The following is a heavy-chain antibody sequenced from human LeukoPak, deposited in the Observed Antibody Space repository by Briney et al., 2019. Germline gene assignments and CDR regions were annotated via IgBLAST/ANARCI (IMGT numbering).Heavy chain of an antibody. CDR2: ISGSGGST. V-gene: IGHV3-23*01. J-gene: IGHJ4*02. Sequence: GGSLRLSCAASGFTFSSYAMSWVRQAPGKGLGWVSAISGSGGSTYYADSVKGRFTISRDNSKNTLYLQMNSLRAEDTAVYYCAKDIESSFLANDFDYWGQGTLVTVSS. D-gene: IGHD2/OR15-2a*01. CDR1: GFTFSSYA. CDR3: AKDIESSFLANDFDY.